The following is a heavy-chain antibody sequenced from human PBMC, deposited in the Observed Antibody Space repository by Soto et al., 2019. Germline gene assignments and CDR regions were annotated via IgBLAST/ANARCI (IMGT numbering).Heavy chain of an antibody. CDR1: GFTFSSYA. CDR3: ARGGFFGCGSSSSWEIYS. V-gene: IGHV3-30-3*01. Sequence: GGSLRLSCAASGFTFSSYAMHWVRQAPGKGLEWVAVISYDGSNKYYADSVKGRFTISRDNSKNTLYLQMNSLRAEDTAVYYYARGGFFGCGSSSSWEIYSWGQETLLPVSS. J-gene: IGHJ4*02. D-gene: IGHD2-2*01. CDR2: ISYDGSNK.